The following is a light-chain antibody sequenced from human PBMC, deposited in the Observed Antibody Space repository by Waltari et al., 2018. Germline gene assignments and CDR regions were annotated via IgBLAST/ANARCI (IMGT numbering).Light chain of an antibody. CDR3: QQYYSAPYS. J-gene: IGKJ2*03. CDR1: QGISSW. CDR2: KAS. Sequence: DIQMTQSPSSLSASVGDRVTITCRASQGISSWLAWYQRKPGKAPKLLIYKASSLQSGVPSRFSGSGSGTDFTLIISSLQPEDFATYYCQQYYSAPYSFGQGTKVEIK. V-gene: IGKV1-12*01.